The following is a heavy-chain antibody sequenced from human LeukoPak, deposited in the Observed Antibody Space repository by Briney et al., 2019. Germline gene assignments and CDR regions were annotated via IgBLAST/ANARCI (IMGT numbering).Heavy chain of an antibody. CDR2: IIPILGIA. CDR3: ARAPDFWSGYSEYYFDY. V-gene: IGHV1-69*04. Sequence: ASVKVSCKASGGTFSSYAISWVRQAPGQGLEWMGRIIPILGIANYAQKFQDRVTITADKSTSTAYMELSSLRSEDTAVYYCARAPDFWSGYSEYYFDYWGQGTLVTVSS. CDR1: GGTFSSYA. D-gene: IGHD3-3*01. J-gene: IGHJ4*02.